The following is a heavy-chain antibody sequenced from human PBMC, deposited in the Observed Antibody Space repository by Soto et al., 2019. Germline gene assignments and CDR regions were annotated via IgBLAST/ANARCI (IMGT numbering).Heavy chain of an antibody. CDR3: ASDSEAVIFGVVIISWLGGMDV. CDR2: INPSGGST. CDR1: GYTFTSYY. Sequence: ASVKVSCKASGYTFTSYYMHWVRQAPGQGLEWMGIINPSGGSTSYAQKCQGRVTMTRGTSTSTGYMELSSLRPEDPALYYCASDSEAVIFGVVIISWLGGMDVWGQGSTVTVSS. J-gene: IGHJ6*02. V-gene: IGHV1-46*01. D-gene: IGHD3-3*01.